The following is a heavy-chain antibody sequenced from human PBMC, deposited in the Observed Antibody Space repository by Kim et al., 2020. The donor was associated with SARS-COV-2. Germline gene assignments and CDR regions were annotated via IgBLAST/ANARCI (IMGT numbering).Heavy chain of an antibody. J-gene: IGHJ4*02. D-gene: IGHD6-19*01. V-gene: IGHV3-15*01. CDR1: GFTFSNAW. CDR3: STFIHKYSSGWYPFHCDY. CDR2: IKSKTDGGTT. Sequence: GGSLRLSCAASGFTFSNAWMSWVRQAPGKGLEWVGRIKSKTDGGTTDYAAPVKGRFTISRDDSKNTLYLQMNSLKTEDTAVYYCSTFIHKYSSGWYPFHCDYWGQGTLVTVSS.